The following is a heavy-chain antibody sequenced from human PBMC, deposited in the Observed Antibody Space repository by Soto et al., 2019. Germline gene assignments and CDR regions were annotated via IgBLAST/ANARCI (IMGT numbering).Heavy chain of an antibody. CDR2: IYYSGST. D-gene: IGHD4-17*01. J-gene: IGHJ2*01. CDR3: ARFYGGKSNWYFDL. Sequence: LSLTCTVSGGSISSSSYYWGWIRQPPGKGLEWIGSIYYSGSTYYNPSLKSRVTISVDTSKNQFSLKLSSVTAADTAVYYCARFYGGKSNWYFDLWGRGTLVTVSS. CDR1: GGSISSSSYY. V-gene: IGHV4-39*01.